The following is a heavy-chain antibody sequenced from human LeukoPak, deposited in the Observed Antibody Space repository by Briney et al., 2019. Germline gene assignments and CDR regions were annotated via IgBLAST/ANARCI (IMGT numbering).Heavy chain of an antibody. Sequence: PGGSLRLSCAASGFTFSSYAMHWVRQAPGKGLEYVSAISSNGGSTYYANSVKGRFTISRDNSKNSLYLQMGSLRAEDMAVYYCARDFWLTKTYGMDVWGQGTTVTVSS. J-gene: IGHJ6*02. V-gene: IGHV3-64*01. CDR2: ISSNGGST. D-gene: IGHD2-2*01. CDR3: ARDFWLTKTYGMDV. CDR1: GFTFSSYA.